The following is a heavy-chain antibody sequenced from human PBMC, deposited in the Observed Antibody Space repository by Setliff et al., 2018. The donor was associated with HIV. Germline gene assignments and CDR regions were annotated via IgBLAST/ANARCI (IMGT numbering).Heavy chain of an antibody. CDR2: INPNSGGT. Sequence: ASVKVSCKASGYIFTDYYMRWVRQAPGQELGWMGRINPNSGGTNYAQKFQGRVTMTRDTSISTAYTELSSLRSEDTAIYYCVKEYHTEVTDTRVANYFDYWGQGTLVTVSS. CDR1: GYIFTDYY. V-gene: IGHV1-2*06. J-gene: IGHJ4*02. D-gene: IGHD4-4*01. CDR3: VKEYHTEVTDTRVANYFDY.